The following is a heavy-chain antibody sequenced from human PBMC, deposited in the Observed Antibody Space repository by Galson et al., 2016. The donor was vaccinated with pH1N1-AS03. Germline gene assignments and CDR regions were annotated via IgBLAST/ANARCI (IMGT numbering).Heavy chain of an antibody. Sequence: SLRLSCAATGFTFSTYSMHWVCQAPGRGLEWVALISYDGTKKFYADSVKGRFTISRDTSKNTLYLQMNSLRVEDPAVYYCTRGSGSGWYGSYYDYWGQGTLVPVSS. V-gene: IGHV3-30*04. CDR2: ISYDGTKK. CDR1: GFTFSTYS. D-gene: IGHD6-19*01. J-gene: IGHJ4*02. CDR3: TRGSGSGWYGSYYDY.